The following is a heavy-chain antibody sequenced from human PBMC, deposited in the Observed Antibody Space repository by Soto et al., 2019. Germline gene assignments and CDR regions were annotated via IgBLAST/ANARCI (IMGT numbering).Heavy chain of an antibody. Sequence: GGSLILSCAASGFTVITKYMSWVRQAPGKGLEWVSVIYSGGSTFYADSVRGRFTISRDNSKNTVNLQMNSLRAEDTAVYYCARDPWAADYWGQGTLVTVSS. CDR1: GFTVITKY. J-gene: IGHJ4*02. CDR3: ARDPWAADY. D-gene: IGHD3-16*01. V-gene: IGHV3-66*01. CDR2: IYSGGST.